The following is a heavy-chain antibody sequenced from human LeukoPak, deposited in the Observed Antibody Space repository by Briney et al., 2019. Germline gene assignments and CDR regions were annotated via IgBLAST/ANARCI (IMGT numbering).Heavy chain of an antibody. V-gene: IGHV3-23*01. CDR2: FSGSGGST. CDR1: GFTFSSYA. J-gene: IGHJ5*02. D-gene: IGHD3-22*01. CDR3: AKDSRGYYYDSSGS. Sequence: PGGSLRLSCAASGFTFSSYAMSWVRQAPGKGLEWVSAFSGSGGSTYYADSVKGRFTISRDNSKNTLYLQMNSLRAEDTAVYYCAKDSRGYYYDSSGSWGQGTLVTVSS.